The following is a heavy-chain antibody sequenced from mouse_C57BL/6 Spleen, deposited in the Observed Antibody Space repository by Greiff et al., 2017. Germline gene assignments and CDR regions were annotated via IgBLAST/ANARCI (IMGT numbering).Heavy chain of an antibody. CDR2: IYPGSGST. V-gene: IGHV1-55*01. CDR3: ARETAQATWFAY. D-gene: IGHD3-2*02. Sequence: VQLQQPGAELVKPGASVKMSCKASGYTFTSYWITWVKQRPGQGLEWIGDIYPGSGSTNYNEKFKSKATLTVDTSSSTAYMQHSSLTSEDSAVYYCARETAQATWFAYWGQGTLVTVSA. CDR1: GYTFTSYW. J-gene: IGHJ3*01.